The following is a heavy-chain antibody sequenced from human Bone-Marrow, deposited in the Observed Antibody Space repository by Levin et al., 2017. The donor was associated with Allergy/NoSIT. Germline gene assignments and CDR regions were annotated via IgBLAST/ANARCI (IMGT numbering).Heavy chain of an antibody. J-gene: IGHJ4*02. CDR3: AKDLRRVMVTPSVFCFDY. V-gene: IGHV3-30*18. CDR2: ISFDGKNQ. Sequence: GGSLRLSCVASGFTFRGFGMHWVRQAPGKGLEWVAVISFDGKNQYYADSVKGRFTISRDNSKNTLYLQMNSLRDEDTAVYYCAKDLRRVMVTPSVFCFDYWGQGSLVTVSS. D-gene: IGHD3-10*01. CDR1: GFTFRGFG.